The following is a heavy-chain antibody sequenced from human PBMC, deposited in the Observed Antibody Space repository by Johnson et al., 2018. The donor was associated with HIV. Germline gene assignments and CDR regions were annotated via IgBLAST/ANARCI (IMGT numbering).Heavy chain of an antibody. Sequence: VQLVESGGGVVQPGRSLRLSCVASGFTFSSYGMNWVRQAPGKGLEWVAVISYDGSDKYYADSVKGRFTISRDNSKNTLYLQMNSLKTEDTAVYYCTTDRGGSSDAFDIWGQGTMVTVSS. D-gene: IGHD3-10*01. CDR1: GFTFSSYG. J-gene: IGHJ3*02. CDR3: TTDRGGSSDAFDI. V-gene: IGHV3-30*03. CDR2: ISYDGSDK.